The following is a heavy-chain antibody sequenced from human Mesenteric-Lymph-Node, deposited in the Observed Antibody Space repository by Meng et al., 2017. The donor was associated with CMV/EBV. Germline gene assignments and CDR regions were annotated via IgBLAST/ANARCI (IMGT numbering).Heavy chain of an antibody. CDR2: ISSSSSYI. J-gene: IGHJ6*02. V-gene: IGHV3-21*01. Sequence: GESLMISCAASGFTLSRYSMNWVRQAPGKGLEWVSSISSSSSYIYYADSVKGRFTISRDNAKNSLYRQMNSLRAEDTAVYYCAGDHYDFWSGYYSYYYGMDVWGQGTTVTVSS. CDR1: GFTLSRYS. D-gene: IGHD3-3*01. CDR3: AGDHYDFWSGYYSYYYGMDV.